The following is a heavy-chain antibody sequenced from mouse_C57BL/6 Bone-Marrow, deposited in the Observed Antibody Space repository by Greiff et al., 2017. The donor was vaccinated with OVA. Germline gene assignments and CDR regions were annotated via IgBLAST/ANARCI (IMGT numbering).Heavy chain of an antibody. CDR2: IRNKANGYTT. D-gene: IGHD2-4*01. CDR1: GFTFTDYY. Sequence: EVQRVESGGGLVQPGGSLSLSCAASGFTFTDYYMSWVRQPPGKALEWLGFIRNKANGYTTEYSASVKGRFTISRDNSQSILYLQMNALRAEDSATYYCARYDVDYSWYFDVWGTGTTVTVSS. CDR3: ARYDVDYSWYFDV. J-gene: IGHJ1*03. V-gene: IGHV7-3*01.